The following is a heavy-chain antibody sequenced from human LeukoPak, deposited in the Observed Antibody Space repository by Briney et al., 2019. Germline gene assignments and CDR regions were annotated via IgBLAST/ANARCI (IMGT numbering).Heavy chain of an antibody. D-gene: IGHD1-1*01. J-gene: IGHJ4*02. CDR2: ISPNSGGT. CDR3: AREGNNNWSDY. CDR1: GYTFTDYY. V-gene: IGHV1-2*02. Sequence: VASMKVSCKTSGYTFTDYYIYWLRLAPGQGLEWMGWISPNSGGTNYAQKFQGRVTMTRDTSISTAYMELNRLRSDDTAVYYCAREGNNNWSDYWGQGTLVTVSS.